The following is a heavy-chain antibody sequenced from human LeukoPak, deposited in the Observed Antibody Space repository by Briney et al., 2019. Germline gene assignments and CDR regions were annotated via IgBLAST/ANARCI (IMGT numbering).Heavy chain of an antibody. D-gene: IGHD3-9*01. CDR3: ARDKTRTGGYFDWDGDAFDI. V-gene: IGHV1-18*01. J-gene: IGHJ3*02. CDR1: GYTFTSYG. Sequence: ASVKVSCKASGYTFTSYGISWVRQAPGQGLEWMGWISSYNGNTNYAQKLQGRVTMTTDTSTSTANMQLRSLRSDDTGVYYCARDKTRTGGYFDWDGDAFDIWGQGTMVTVSS. CDR2: ISSYNGNT.